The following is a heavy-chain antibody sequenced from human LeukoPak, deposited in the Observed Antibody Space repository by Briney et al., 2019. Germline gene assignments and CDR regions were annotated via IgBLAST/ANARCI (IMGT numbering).Heavy chain of an antibody. D-gene: IGHD3-10*01. Sequence: SETLSLTCTVSGGSISSGSYYWSWIRQPAGKGLEWIGRIYTSGSTNYNPSLKSRVSISVDTSKNQFSLKLSSVTAADTAVYYCARDARVQKWFGELLKTTTYYFDYWGQGTLVTVS. J-gene: IGHJ4*02. CDR3: ARDARVQKWFGELLKTTTYYFDY. V-gene: IGHV4-61*02. CDR1: GGSISSGSYY. CDR2: IYTSGST.